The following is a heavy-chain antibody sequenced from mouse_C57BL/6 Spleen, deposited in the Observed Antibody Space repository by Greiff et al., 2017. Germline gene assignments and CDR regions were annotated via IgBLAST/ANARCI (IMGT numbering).Heavy chain of an antibody. CDR2: ISYDGSN. D-gene: IGHD1-1*01. V-gene: IGHV3-6*01. J-gene: IGHJ3*01. CDR1: GYSITSGYY. CDR3: ARDNYYGSTPAY. Sequence: VQLKESGPGLVKPSQSLSLTCSVTGYSITSGYYWNWIRQFPGNKLEWMGYISYDGSNNYNPSLKNRISITRDTSKNQFFLKLNSVTTEDTATYYCARDNYYGSTPAYWGQGTLVTVSA.